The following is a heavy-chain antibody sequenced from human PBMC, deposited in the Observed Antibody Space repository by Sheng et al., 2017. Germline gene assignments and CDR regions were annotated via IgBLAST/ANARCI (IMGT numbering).Heavy chain of an antibody. Sequence: QLQLQESGPGLVKPSETLSLTCTVSGGSISSSDYYWGWIRQSPGKGLEWIGSIHYRGSTYYNSSLKSRVTISVDTSKNQFSLKLSSVTAADTAMYYCARGVVYRLVGGQG. D-gene: IGHD2-8*02. CDR3: ARGVVYRLV. V-gene: IGHV4-39*07. CDR2: IHYRGST. CDR1: GGSISSSDYY. J-gene: IGHJ1*01.